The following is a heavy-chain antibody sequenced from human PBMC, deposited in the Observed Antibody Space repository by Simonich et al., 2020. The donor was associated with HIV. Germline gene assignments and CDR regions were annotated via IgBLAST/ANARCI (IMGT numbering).Heavy chain of an antibody. Sequence: QVQLQQWGAGLLKPSETLSLTCAVYGGSFRGYYRCWIRQPPGKGLEWIGEINHSGRPNYNPSLKSRVTISVDTSKNQFSLKRSSVTAADTAVYYWARGFYQRLYYFDYWGQGTLVTVSS. J-gene: IGHJ4*02. CDR2: INHSGRP. D-gene: IGHD2-2*01. CDR3: ARGFYQRLYYFDY. CDR1: GGSFRGYY. V-gene: IGHV4-34*01.